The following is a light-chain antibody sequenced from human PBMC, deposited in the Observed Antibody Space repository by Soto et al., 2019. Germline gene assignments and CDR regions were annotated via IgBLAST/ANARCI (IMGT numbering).Light chain of an antibody. V-gene: IGKV3-15*01. CDR2: GAS. CDR1: QSVSSN. Sequence: EIVMTQSPATLSVSPGERATLSCRASQSVSSNLAWYHQKPGQAPRLLIYGASTRATGIPARFSGSGSGTEFTLTLSSLQSEDFAVYYCQQYNNWPLTFGGGTKVEIK. CDR3: QQYNNWPLT. J-gene: IGKJ4*01.